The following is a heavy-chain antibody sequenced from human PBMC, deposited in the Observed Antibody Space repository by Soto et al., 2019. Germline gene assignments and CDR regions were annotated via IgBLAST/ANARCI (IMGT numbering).Heavy chain of an antibody. J-gene: IGHJ4*02. CDR3: ARGEFTFDF. CDR1: VDSLNRGGYF. CDR2: LSNNRST. V-gene: IGHV4-31*03. Sequence: PSETLYLTCIVSVDSLNRGGYFWSWIRQYSGRNLEWIGYLSNNRSTFYNKALRSRVVISGDTSRNQFSLKLSHVIAADTTVYYCARGEFTFDFWGQGTPVTVSS.